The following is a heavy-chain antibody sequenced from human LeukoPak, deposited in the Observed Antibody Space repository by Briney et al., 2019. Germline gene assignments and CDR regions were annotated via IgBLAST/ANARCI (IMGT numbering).Heavy chain of an antibody. V-gene: IGHV3-43*02. CDR3: VKDIWRSGGYDALDV. CDR1: GFTFYDYA. D-gene: IGHD1-26*01. Sequence: GGSLRLSCVASGFTFYDYAMHWVRQAPGKGLEWVSLITGEGGSTYYADSVKGRFTISRDNSKNSLYLQMNSLRPDDTALYYCVKDIWRSGGYDALDVWGQGTMVTVSP. J-gene: IGHJ3*01. CDR2: ITGEGGST.